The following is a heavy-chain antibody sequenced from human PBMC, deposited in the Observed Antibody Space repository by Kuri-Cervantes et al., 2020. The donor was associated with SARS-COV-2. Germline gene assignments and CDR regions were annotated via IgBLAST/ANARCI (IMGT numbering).Heavy chain of an antibody. CDR3: ARGEHYARAKIGEDGLDI. D-gene: IGHD2-2*01. V-gene: IGHV3-48*01. Sequence: GGSLRLSCAASGFTLGTYSMNWVRQAPGKGLEWLSYITSSSSTVYYADSVKGRFSISRDNAKNSLYLQMNSLRAEDTAAYYCARGEHYARAKIGEDGLDIWGQGTMVTVSS. CDR1: GFTLGTYS. CDR2: ITSSSSTV. J-gene: IGHJ3*02.